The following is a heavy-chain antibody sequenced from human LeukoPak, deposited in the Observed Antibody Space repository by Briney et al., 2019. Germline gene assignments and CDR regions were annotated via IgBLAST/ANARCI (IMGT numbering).Heavy chain of an antibody. J-gene: IGHJ4*02. CDR3: ARDIVGAFFDY. D-gene: IGHD1-26*01. CDR2: ISSSSSTI. V-gene: IGHV3-48*01. CDR1: GFTFSSYS. Sequence: PGGSLRLSCAASGFTFSSYSMNWVRQAPGKGLEWVSYISSSSSTIYYADSVKGRFTISRDNAKNSLYLQMNSLRAEDTAVYYCARDIVGAFFDYWGQGTLVTVSS.